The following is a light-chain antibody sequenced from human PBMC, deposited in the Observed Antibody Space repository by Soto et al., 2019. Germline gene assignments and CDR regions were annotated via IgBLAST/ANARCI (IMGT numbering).Light chain of an antibody. Sequence: QSALTQPPSVSAAPGQKVTISCSGSSSNIGNNYVSWYQQLPGTAPKLLIYENNKQPSGIPDRFSGSKSGTSATLGITGLQTGDEADYYCGTWDSSLSAGGVFGGGTKLTVL. J-gene: IGLJ2*01. CDR2: ENN. CDR1: SSNIGNNY. CDR3: GTWDSSLSAGGV. V-gene: IGLV1-51*02.